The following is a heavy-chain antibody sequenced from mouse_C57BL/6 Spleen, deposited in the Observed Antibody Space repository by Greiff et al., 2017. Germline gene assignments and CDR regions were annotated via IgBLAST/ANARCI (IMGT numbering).Heavy chain of an antibody. Sequence: QVQLQQSGPELVKPGASVKISCKASGYAFSSSWMNWVKQRPGKGLEWIGRIYPGDGDTNYNGKFKGKATLTAYKSSSLAYMQLISLSSEDSAFYFCASGWDSNYAYWGQGTLVTVSA. J-gene: IGHJ3*01. V-gene: IGHV1-82*01. D-gene: IGHD2-5*01. CDR1: GYAFSSSW. CDR3: ASGWDSNYAY. CDR2: IYPGDGDT.